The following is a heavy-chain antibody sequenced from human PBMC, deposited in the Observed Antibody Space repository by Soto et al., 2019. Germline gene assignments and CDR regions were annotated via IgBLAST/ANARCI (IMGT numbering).Heavy chain of an antibody. CDR3: ARSVGLRYFDY. V-gene: IGHV3-48*01. CDR2: ISSGGSTT. J-gene: IGHJ4*02. D-gene: IGHD4-17*01. CDR1: GFTFSSYS. Sequence: EVQLVESGGGLVQTGGSLRLSCAASGFTFSSYSMNWVRQTPGKGPEWVSYISSGGSTTYYADSVKGRFTISRDNAKNSLYLQMNSLRAEDTAVYYCARSVGLRYFDYWDQGTLVTGSS.